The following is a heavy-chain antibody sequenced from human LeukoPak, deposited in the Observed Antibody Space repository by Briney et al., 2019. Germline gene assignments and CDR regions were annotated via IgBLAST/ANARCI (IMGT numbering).Heavy chain of an antibody. D-gene: IGHD3-22*01. Sequence: SETLSLTCTVSGDSISSSNYYWGWIRQPPGKGLEWIGSVHYSGTTCYNPPLKSRVTISVDTSKNQFSLRLSSVTAADTSVYYCARGDKYDGIVNWFDPWGQGSLVTVSS. CDR3: ARGDKYDGIVNWFDP. CDR2: VHYSGTT. V-gene: IGHV4-39*07. J-gene: IGHJ5*02. CDR1: GDSISSSNYY.